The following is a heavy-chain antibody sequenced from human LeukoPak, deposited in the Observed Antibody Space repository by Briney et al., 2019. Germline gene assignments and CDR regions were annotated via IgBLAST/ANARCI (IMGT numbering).Heavy chain of an antibody. Sequence: LAASVKVSCKASGYTFTSYAMNWVRQAPGQGLEWMGWINTNTGNPTYAQGFTGRFVFSLDTSVSTAYLQISSLKAEDTAVYYCARDPPLSYCSSTSCPFDPWGQGTLVTVSS. J-gene: IGHJ5*02. CDR3: ARDPPLSYCSSTSCPFDP. CDR1: GYTFTSYA. V-gene: IGHV7-4-1*02. CDR2: INTNTGNP. D-gene: IGHD2-2*01.